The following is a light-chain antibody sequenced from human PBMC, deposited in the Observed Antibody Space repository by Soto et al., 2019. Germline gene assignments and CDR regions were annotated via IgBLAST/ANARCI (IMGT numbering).Light chain of an antibody. Sequence: EIVMTQSPATLSVSPWERAALSPSASQSVSSYLAWYQQKPGQAPRLLIYDASNRATGIPARFSGSGSGTDFTLTISSLEPEDFAVYYCQQRSNWPPWTFGQGTKVDIK. CDR1: QSVSSY. J-gene: IGKJ1*01. V-gene: IGKV3-11*01. CDR3: QQRSNWPPWT. CDR2: DAS.